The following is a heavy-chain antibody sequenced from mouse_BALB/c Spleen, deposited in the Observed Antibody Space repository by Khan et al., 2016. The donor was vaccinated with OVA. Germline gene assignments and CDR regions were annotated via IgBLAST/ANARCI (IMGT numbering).Heavy chain of an antibody. Sequence: VQLKESGPSLVKPSQTLSLTCSVTGDSITSGYWNWIRKFPGNKLEYMGYISYSASTYFNPSLKSRISITRDTSKNQYYLQLNSVTTEDTATYDCARRSLNAMDYWGQGTSVTVSS. CDR2: ISYSAST. V-gene: IGHV3-8*02. CDR1: GDSITSGY. J-gene: IGHJ4*01. CDR3: ARRSLNAMDY.